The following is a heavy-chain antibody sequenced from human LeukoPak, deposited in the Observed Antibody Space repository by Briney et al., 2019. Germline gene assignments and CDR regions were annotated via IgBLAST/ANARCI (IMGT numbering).Heavy chain of an antibody. J-gene: IGHJ4*02. CDR3: AKESPITMVRGVMPVIDY. CDR1: GSTFSSYG. CDR2: ISYDGSNK. D-gene: IGHD3-10*01. Sequence: GRSLRLSCAASGSTFSSYGMHWVRQAPGKGLEWVAVISYDGSNKYYADSVKGRFTISRDNSKNTLYLQMNSLRAEDTAVYYCAKESPITMVRGVMPVIDYWGQGTLVTVSS. V-gene: IGHV3-30*18.